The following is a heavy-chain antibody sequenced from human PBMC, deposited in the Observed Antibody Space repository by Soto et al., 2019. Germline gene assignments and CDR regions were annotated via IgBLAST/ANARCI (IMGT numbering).Heavy chain of an antibody. Sequence: GGSLRLSSAASGFTFGSFAMHWARHPPGKGLEWVAFISYDGRKNSYADSVKGRFTVSRDNSKNTVYLQMNSLRAEDTAVYYCARGCSSSYCYTNYYYYYGMDVWGQGTTVTVSS. V-gene: IGHV3-30*04. J-gene: IGHJ6*02. CDR3: ARGCSSSYCYTNYYYYYGMDV. CDR1: GFTFGSFA. D-gene: IGHD2-2*02. CDR2: ISYDGRKN.